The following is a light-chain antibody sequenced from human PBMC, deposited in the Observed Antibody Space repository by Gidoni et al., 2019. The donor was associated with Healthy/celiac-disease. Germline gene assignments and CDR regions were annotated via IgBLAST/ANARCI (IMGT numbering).Light chain of an antibody. Sequence: DIVMTQSPLSLPVTPGDPASISCRSSQSLLHSNGYNYLDWYLQKPGQSPQLLIYLGSNRASGVPDRFSGSGSGTDFTLKISRVEAEDVGVYYCMQALQTPLLTFGGGTKVEIK. CDR2: LGS. CDR3: MQALQTPLLT. V-gene: IGKV2-28*01. CDR1: QSLLHSNGYNY. J-gene: IGKJ4*01.